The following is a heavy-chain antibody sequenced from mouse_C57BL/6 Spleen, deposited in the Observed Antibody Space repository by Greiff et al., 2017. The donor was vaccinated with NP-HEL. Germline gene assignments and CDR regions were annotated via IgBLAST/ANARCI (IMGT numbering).Heavy chain of an antibody. CDR3: ARSGTSAY. V-gene: IGHV1-50*01. J-gene: IGHJ3*01. Sequence: VPLQQSGAELVKPGASVKLSCKASCYTFTSSWMPWVKQRPGQGLEWIGEIDPSDSYTNYNQKFKGKATLTVDTSSSTAYMQLSSLTSEDSAVYYCARSGTSAYWGQGTLVTVSA. CDR1: CYTFTSSW. CDR2: IDPSDSYT. D-gene: IGHD4-1*01.